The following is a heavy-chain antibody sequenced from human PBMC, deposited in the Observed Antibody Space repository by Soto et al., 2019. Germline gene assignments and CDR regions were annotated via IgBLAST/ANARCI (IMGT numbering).Heavy chain of an antibody. CDR3: CRDFYYGLDV. CDR2: IRSKSENFAT. Sequence: GGSLRLSCAASGFTFSGAPMHWVRQAPGKGLEWVGQIRSKSENFATVYAASVNGRFSISRDDSGNTAYLQMNSLKTEDTAVYYCCRDFYYGLDVWGQGTAVTVSS. V-gene: IGHV3-73*01. J-gene: IGHJ6*02. CDR1: GFTFSGAP.